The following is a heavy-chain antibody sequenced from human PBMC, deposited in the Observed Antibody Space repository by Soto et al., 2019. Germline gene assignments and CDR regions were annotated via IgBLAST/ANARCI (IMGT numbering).Heavy chain of an antibody. V-gene: IGHV1-18*01. Sequence: GXSVKVSCNASGYTFTSYGICLVRQAPGQRLEWMGWISAYNGNTNYAQKLQGRVTMTTDTSTSTAYMELRSLRSDDTAVYYCARDSHVGAIDDWGQGTLVTVSS. D-gene: IGHD1-26*01. CDR3: ARDSHVGAIDD. J-gene: IGHJ4*02. CDR2: ISAYNGNT. CDR1: GYTFTSYG.